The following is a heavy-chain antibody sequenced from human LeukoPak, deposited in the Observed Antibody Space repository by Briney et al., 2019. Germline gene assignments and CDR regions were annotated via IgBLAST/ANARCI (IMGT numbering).Heavy chain of an antibody. CDR1: GFIYRRYW. J-gene: IGHJ3*02. V-gene: IGHV3-7*01. D-gene: IGHD2-15*01. CDR2: VKQDGSEK. Sequence: GGSLRLSCAASGFIYRRYWMSWVRQAPGKGLAGVANVKQDGSEKYYVDSVKSRFSISRDNAKNSLYLQMSSLRAEDTAVYYCARDYCSGGSCYRASGIWGQGTMVTVSS. CDR3: ARDYCSGGSCYRASGI.